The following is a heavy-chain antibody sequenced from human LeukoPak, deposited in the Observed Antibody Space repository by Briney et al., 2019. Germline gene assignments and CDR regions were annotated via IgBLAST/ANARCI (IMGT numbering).Heavy chain of an antibody. J-gene: IGHJ4*02. CDR3: ASDRSGLSFCF. CDR1: GGSISSSSYY. V-gene: IGHV4-39*01. CDR2: VYYSGST. Sequence: PSETLSLTCTVSGGSISSSSYYWGWIRQPPGKGLEWIGSVYYSGSTYYNSSLKSRITISVDKSKNQFSLELTSVTAADTAVYYCASDRSGLSFCFWGQGTLVTVSS. D-gene: IGHD3-22*01.